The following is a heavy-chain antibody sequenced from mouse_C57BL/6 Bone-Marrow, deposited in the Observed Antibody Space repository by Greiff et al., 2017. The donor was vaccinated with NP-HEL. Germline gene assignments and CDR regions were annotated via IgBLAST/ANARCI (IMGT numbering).Heavy chain of an antibody. J-gene: IGHJ4*01. Sequence: QVQLQQPGPELVMPGASVKLSCKASGYTFTSYWMHWVKQRPGQGLEWIGEIDPSDSYTNYNQKFKGKSTLTVDKSSSTAYMQLSSLTSEDSAVYYCASLDYWGQGTSVTVSS. CDR1: GYTFTSYW. V-gene: IGHV1-69*01. CDR3: ASLDY. CDR2: IDPSDSYT.